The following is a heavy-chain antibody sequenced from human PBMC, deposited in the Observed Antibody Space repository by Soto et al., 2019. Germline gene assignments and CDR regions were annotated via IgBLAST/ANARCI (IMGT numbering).Heavy chain of an antibody. J-gene: IGHJ4*02. V-gene: IGHV3-21*01. CDR2: ISSSSSYI. CDR3: ARDWDGYTPPFDY. D-gene: IGHD5-12*01. CDR1: GFTFSSYS. Sequence: PGGSLRLSCAASGFTFSSYSMNWVRQAPGKGLEWVSSISSSSSYIYYADSVKGRFTISRDNAKNSLYLQMNSLRAEDTAVYYCARDWDGYTPPFDYWGQGTLVTVSS.